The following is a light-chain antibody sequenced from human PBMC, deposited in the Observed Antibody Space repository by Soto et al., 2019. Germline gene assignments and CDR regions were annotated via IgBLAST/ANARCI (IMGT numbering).Light chain of an antibody. CDR3: QQYSAWPLT. V-gene: IGKV3-15*01. Sequence: EVVMTQSPATLSVSPGERATLSCRASQSVSSNFLAWSQQTPGQAPRLLIYGVSIRATGIPARFSGSGSGTEFTLAISSLQSEDFAVYYCQQYSAWPLTFGGGTKVEI. CDR2: GVS. CDR1: QSVSSN. J-gene: IGKJ4*01.